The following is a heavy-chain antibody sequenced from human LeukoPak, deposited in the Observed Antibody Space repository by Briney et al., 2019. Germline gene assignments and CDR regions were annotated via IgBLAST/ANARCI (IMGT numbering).Heavy chain of an antibody. CDR3: ARVQRGVRSPTDY. D-gene: IGHD4-17*01. J-gene: IGHJ4*02. CDR1: GFTFSSYV. CDR2: ISGSGGTT. V-gene: IGHV3-23*01. Sequence: TGGSLRLSCAASGFTFSSYVMSCVRQAPGRGLEWVATISGSGGTTYYADSVKGRFTISRDNSKSTLYLQMNSLRAEDTAVYYCARVQRGVRSPTDYWGQGTLVTVSS.